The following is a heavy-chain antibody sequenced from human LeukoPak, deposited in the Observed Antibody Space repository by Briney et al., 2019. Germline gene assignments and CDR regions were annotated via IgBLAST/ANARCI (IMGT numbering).Heavy chain of an antibody. Sequence: PGGSLRLSCAASGFTFSSYAMSWVRQAPGKGLEWVSAISGSGGSTYYADSVKGRFTISRDNSKNTLYLQMNSLRTEDTAVYYCAKDSGYLNCFDPWGQGTLVTVSS. D-gene: IGHD1-1*01. CDR1: GFTFSSYA. CDR2: ISGSGGST. V-gene: IGHV3-23*01. CDR3: AKDSGYLNCFDP. J-gene: IGHJ5*02.